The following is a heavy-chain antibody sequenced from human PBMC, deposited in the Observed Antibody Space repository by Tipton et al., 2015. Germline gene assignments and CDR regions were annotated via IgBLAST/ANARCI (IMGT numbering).Heavy chain of an antibody. D-gene: IGHD4-17*01. CDR3: ARDTRSTVTFDY. CDR1: GGSISSSSYY. V-gene: IGHV4-39*07. J-gene: IGHJ4*02. Sequence: TLSLTCTVSGGSISSSSYYWGWIRQPPGKGLEWIGSIYYSGSTYYNPSLKSRVTISVDTSKNQFSLKVNSVTAADTAVYYCARDTRSTVTFDYWGQGTLVTVSS. CDR2: IYYSGST.